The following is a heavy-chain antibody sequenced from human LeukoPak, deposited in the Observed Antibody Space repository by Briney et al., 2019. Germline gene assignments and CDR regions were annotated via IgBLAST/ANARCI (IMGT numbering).Heavy chain of an antibody. Sequence: GGSLRLSCAGSGFTFSNYAMNWVRQAPGKGLEWVSGISGSGGYTYHADSVKGRFTISRDKSKNTLYLEMSSLRAEDTAVYYCAKSYGSGNYRLADLYYFDDWGQGILVSVSS. CDR3: AKSYGSGNYRLADLYYFDD. CDR2: ISGSGGYT. J-gene: IGHJ4*02. V-gene: IGHV3-23*01. D-gene: IGHD3-10*01. CDR1: GFTFSNYA.